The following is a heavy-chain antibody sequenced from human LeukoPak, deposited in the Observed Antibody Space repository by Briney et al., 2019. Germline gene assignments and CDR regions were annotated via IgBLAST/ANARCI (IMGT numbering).Heavy chain of an antibody. CDR3: ARDLGTTVTTINY. Sequence: GGSLRLSCAASGFTFSSYSRNWVRQAPGKGLEGGSSISSSRSYIYYADSVKGRITIARDKAKNSLYLQMNSLRAEDTAVYYCARDLGTTVTTINYWGQGTLVTVSS. CDR1: GFTFSSYS. V-gene: IGHV3-21*01. CDR2: ISSSRSYI. D-gene: IGHD4-17*01. J-gene: IGHJ4*02.